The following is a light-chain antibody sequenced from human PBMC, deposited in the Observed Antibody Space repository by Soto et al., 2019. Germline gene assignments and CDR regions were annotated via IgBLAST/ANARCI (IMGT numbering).Light chain of an antibody. Sequence: IQMTQSPSSLYASVGDRVTITCRASQSISSYLNWYQQKPGKAPKLLIYAASSLQSGVPSRFSGSGSKTDFTLTISSLQPEYFFTYYGHQRDINPRTIGHGTK. CDR2: AAS. V-gene: IGKV1-39*01. CDR1: QSISSY. J-gene: IGKJ1*01. CDR3: HQRDINPRT.